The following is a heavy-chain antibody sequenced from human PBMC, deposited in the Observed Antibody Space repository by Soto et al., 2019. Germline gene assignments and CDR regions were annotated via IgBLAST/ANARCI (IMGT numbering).Heavy chain of an antibody. V-gene: IGHV1-69*01. D-gene: IGHD3-22*01. CDR1: GGTFSSYA. CDR2: IIPIFGTA. CDR3: ARVSAYYYDSSGYNAFDI. Sequence: QVQLVQSGAEVQKPGSSVKVSCKASGGTFSSYAISWVRQAPGQGLEWMGGIIPIFGTANYAQKFQGRVTITADESTSTAYMELSSLRSEDTAVYYCARVSAYYYDSSGYNAFDIWGQGTMVTVSS. J-gene: IGHJ3*02.